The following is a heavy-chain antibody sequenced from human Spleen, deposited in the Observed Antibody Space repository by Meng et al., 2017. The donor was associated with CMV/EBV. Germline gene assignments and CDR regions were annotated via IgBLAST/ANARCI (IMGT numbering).Heavy chain of an antibody. CDR1: GFTFSSYW. CDR2: INGDGSST. CDR3: AKDLVPAAFGGLNWFDP. Sequence: GGSLRLSCAASGFTFSSYWMHWVRQAPGKGLVWVSRINGDGSSTDYADSVKGRFTISRDNSKNTLYLQMNSLRAEDTAVYYCAKDLVPAAFGGLNWFDPWGQGTLVTVSS. V-gene: IGHV3-74*01. D-gene: IGHD2-2*01. J-gene: IGHJ5*02.